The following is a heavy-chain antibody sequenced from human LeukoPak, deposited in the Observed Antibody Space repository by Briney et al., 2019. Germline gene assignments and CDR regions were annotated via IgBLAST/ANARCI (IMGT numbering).Heavy chain of an antibody. CDR1: GYTFTGYY. CDR3: AREVGYGYCSGGSCYSESAFDI. CDR2: INPNSGGT. Sequence: GASVKVSCKASGYTFTGYYMHWVRQAPGQGLEWMGWINPNSGGTNYAQKFQGWVTMTRDTSISTAYMERSRLRSDDTAVYYCAREVGYGYCSGGSCYSESAFDIWGQGTMVTVSS. D-gene: IGHD2-15*01. J-gene: IGHJ3*02. V-gene: IGHV1-2*04.